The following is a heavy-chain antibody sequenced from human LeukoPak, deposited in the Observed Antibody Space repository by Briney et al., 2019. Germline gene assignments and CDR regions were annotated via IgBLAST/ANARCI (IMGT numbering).Heavy chain of an antibody. D-gene: IGHD1-26*01. CDR2: INPNSGGT. Sequence: ASVKVSCKASGYTFSGYYMQWVRQAPGQGLEWMGWINPNSGGTKYAQKFQGRVTMTRDTSISTAYMEVSRLRSDDTAVYYCARLHRELAEAFDIWGQGTMVTVSS. CDR3: ARLHRELAEAFDI. CDR1: GYTFSGYY. J-gene: IGHJ3*02. V-gene: IGHV1-2*02.